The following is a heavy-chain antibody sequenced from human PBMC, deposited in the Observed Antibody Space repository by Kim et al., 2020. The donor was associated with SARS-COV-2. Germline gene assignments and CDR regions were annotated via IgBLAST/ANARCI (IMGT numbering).Heavy chain of an antibody. V-gene: IGHV1-69*13. D-gene: IGHD2-2*01. CDR3: ARNLNEVPVVLFGVYYYYG. Sequence: SVKVSCKASGGTFSRNGITWVRQAPGQGLEWMGGIIPILGTTKYAQRLQGRVTISADESASVAYMELSRLRSEDTAVYYCARNLNEVPVVLFGVYYYYG. J-gene: IGHJ6*01. CDR1: GGTFSRNG. CDR2: IIPILGTT.